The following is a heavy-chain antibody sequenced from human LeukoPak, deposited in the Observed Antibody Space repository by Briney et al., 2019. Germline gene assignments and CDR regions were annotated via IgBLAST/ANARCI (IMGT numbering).Heavy chain of an antibody. V-gene: IGHV3-74*01. Sequence: GGSLRLSCEPAGFTFSSYVMHWVRRTPGKGLVWVSRISHDGIISYADSVKGRFTISRDNPKNTLILQMNSLRVEDTAVYYCARDLYTRILDYWGQGTLVTVSS. J-gene: IGHJ4*02. D-gene: IGHD2-15*01. CDR2: ISHDGII. CDR3: ARDLYTRILDY. CDR1: GFTFSSYV.